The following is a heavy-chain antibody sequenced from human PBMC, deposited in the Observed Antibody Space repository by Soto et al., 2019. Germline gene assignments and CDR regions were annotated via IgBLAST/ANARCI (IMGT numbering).Heavy chain of an antibody. D-gene: IGHD5-12*01. J-gene: IGHJ4*02. CDR1: KFSCSSYG. CDR3: ARALIWAPYCTSSTCHPLRGHSGYVFYF. CDR2: IWSDGSNK. Sequence: QVHLVESGGGVVQPGTSLRLSCVASKFSCSSYGMHWVRQAPGKGLEWVAVIWSDGSNKYYADSVKGRFTISRHNSKKTLLRRMNSLTAEYTAVNYCARALIWAPYCTSSTCHPLRGHSGYVFYFWGQGTLVCVSS. V-gene: IGHV3-33*01.